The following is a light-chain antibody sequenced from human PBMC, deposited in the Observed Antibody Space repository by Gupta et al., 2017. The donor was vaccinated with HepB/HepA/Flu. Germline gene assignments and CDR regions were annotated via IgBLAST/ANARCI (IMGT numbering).Light chain of an antibody. CDR2: GAS. J-gene: IGKJ2*01. CDR1: QSVSSSY. Sequence: EIVLTQSPGTLSLSPGERATLSCRASQSVSSSYLAWYQQKPGQAPRLLIYGASSRATGIPDRFSGSGSGTDFTLTISRLEPEDFAVYYCQQYGSSPPVYTFGXGTKLEIK. V-gene: IGKV3-20*01. CDR3: QQYGSSPPVYT.